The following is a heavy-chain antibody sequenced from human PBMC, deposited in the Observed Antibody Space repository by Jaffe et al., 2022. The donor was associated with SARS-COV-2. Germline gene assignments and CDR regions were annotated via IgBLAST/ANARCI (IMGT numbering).Heavy chain of an antibody. CDR1: GYSFTSYW. J-gene: IGHJ5*02. CDR2: IYPGDSDT. D-gene: IGHD2-15*01. CDR3: ARHGVGYCSGGSCSPLYNWFDP. Sequence: EVQLVQSGAEVKKPGESLKISCKGSGYSFTSYWIGWVRQMPGKGLEWMGIIYPGDSDTRYSPSFQGQVTISADKSISTAYLQWSSLKASDTAMYYCARHGVGYCSGGSCSPLYNWFDPWGQGTLVTVSS. V-gene: IGHV5-51*01.